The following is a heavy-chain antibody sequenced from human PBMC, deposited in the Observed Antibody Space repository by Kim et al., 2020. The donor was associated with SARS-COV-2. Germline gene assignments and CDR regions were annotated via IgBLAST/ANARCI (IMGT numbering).Heavy chain of an antibody. V-gene: IGHV3-21*06. J-gene: IGHJ4*02. CDR1: GFAFSGYS. CDR3: ASAPGSGDNRLDY. CDR2: ISSDRGHI. D-gene: IGHD2-15*01. Sequence: GGSLRLSCAGSGFAFSGYSMNWVRQAPGKGLEWVSSISSDRGHIYYADSVKGRFTISRDNAKNSLYVQMNSLRPEDTAVYYCASAPGSGDNRLDYWGRGTLVTVSS.